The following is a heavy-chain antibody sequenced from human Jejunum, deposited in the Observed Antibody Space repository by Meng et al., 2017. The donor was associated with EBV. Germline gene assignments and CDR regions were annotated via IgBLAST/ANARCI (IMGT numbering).Heavy chain of an antibody. Sequence: QVQLQVPGPGLVKASGTLSLTCAVSGDSSDSRNWWSWVRQSPGRGLEWIGEIYYSGSTNYNPSLKSRVTILVDRSENHFSLHLSSVTAADTAVYYCVRGGDYCLVYWGQGTLVTVSS. CDR2: IYYSGST. V-gene: IGHV4-4*02. J-gene: IGHJ4*02. CDR3: VRGGDYCLVY. CDR1: GDSSDSRNW. D-gene: IGHD2-21*02.